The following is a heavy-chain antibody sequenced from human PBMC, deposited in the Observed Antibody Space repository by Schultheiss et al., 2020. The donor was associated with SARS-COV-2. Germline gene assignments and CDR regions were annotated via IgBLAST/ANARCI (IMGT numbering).Heavy chain of an antibody. V-gene: IGHV4-4*02. Sequence: SETLSLTCTVSGDSISRSNWWSWVRQSPGKGLEWIGEIYDSGTRNYNPSLRSRVTISIDKSKNQLSLNLNSVTAADTAVYYCARGLHSSVWYEGYMDVLGQGTTVTVSS. J-gene: IGHJ6*02. CDR3: ARGLHSSVWYEGYMDV. D-gene: IGHD6-19*01. CDR2: IYDSGTR. CDR1: GDSISRSNW.